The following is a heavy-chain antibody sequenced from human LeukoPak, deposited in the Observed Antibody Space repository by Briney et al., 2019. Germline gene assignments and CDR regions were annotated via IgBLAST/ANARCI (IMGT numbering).Heavy chain of an antibody. V-gene: IGHV4-34*01. D-gene: IGHD3-10*01. CDR3: ARGVSGYYYGSGSYWGLDY. Sequence: SETLSLTCAVYGGSFSGYYWSWIRQPPGKGLEWIGEINHSGSTNYNPSLKSRVTISVDTSKNQFSLKLSSETAADTAVYYCARGVSGYYYGSGSYWGLDYWGQGTLVTVSS. CDR2: INHSGST. J-gene: IGHJ4*02. CDR1: GGSFSGYY.